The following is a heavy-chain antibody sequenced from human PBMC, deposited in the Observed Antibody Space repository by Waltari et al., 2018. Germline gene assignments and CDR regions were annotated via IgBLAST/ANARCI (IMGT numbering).Heavy chain of an antibody. Sequence: QVQLQESGPGLVKPSETLSLTCAVSGYSISSGYYWGWIRQPPGKGLEWIGTFYHSGNTYYNPSLKSRVTISVDTSENQFSLKLTSVTAADTAVYYCARKYSGSLDPFDYWGQGTLVTVSS. J-gene: IGHJ4*02. V-gene: IGHV4-38-2*01. CDR2: FYHSGNT. CDR1: GYSISSGYY. D-gene: IGHD1-26*01. CDR3: ARKYSGSLDPFDY.